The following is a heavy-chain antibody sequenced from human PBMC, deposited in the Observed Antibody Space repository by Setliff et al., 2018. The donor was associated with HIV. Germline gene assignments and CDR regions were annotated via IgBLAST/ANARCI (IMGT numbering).Heavy chain of an antibody. CDR2: IYHSGST. D-gene: IGHD7-27*01. CDR1: GGSISSSNW. V-gene: IGHV4-4*02. Sequence: PSETLSLTCAVSGGSISSSNWWSWVRQPPGKGLEWIGEIYHSGSTNHNPSLKSRVTISVDKSKNQLSLKLSSVTAADTAVYYCARQVGNKVLFDSWGQGTLVTVSS. CDR3: ARQVGNKVLFDS. J-gene: IGHJ4*02.